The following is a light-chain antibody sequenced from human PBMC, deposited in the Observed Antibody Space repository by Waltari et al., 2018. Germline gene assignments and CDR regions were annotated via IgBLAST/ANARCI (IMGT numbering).Light chain of an antibody. CDR1: QDISHY. CDR2: EAS. J-gene: IGKJ2*01. V-gene: IGKV1-33*01. CDR3: QQYNSYST. Sequence: DIQVTQSPSSLSASVGDRVTITCQASQDISHYLNWYQQRPGKAPKVLIYEASYLKTGVPSRFSGSGSGTEFTLTISSLQPDDFATYYCQQYNSYSTFGQGTKLEIK.